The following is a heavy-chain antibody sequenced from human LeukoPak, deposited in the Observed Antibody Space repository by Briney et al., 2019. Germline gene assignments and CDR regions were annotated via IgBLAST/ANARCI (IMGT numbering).Heavy chain of an antibody. V-gene: IGHV4-59*01. Sequence: PSETLSLTCTVSGGSISSYYWSWIRQPPGKGLEWIGYIYYSGSTNCNPSLKSRVTISVDTSKNQFSLKLSSVTAADTAVYYCARDGLTIFGVVTLAYLSFDYWGQGTLVTVSS. CDR1: GGSISSYY. CDR2: IYYSGST. CDR3: ARDGLTIFGVVTLAYLSFDY. J-gene: IGHJ4*02. D-gene: IGHD3-3*01.